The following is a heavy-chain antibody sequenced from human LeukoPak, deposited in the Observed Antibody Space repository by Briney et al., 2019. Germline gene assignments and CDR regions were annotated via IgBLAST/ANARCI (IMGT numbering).Heavy chain of an antibody. Sequence: ASVKVSCKASGYTFTGYYMHWVRQAPGQGLEWMGWINPNSGGTNYAQKFQGRVSMTRDTSISTAYMELSSLRSDDTAVYYCYYRVSSGYLTWGQGTLVAVSS. CDR2: INPNSGGT. CDR1: GYTFTGYY. J-gene: IGHJ4*02. CDR3: YYRVSSGYLT. V-gene: IGHV1-2*02. D-gene: IGHD3-22*01.